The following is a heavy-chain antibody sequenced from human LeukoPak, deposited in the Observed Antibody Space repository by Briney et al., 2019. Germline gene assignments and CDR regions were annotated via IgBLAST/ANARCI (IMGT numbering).Heavy chain of an antibody. V-gene: IGHV1-2*02. J-gene: IGHJ4*02. D-gene: IGHD4-23*01. CDR3: ARDLYGGNVDY. CDR1: GYTFTGYY. CDR2: INPNSGGT. Sequence: ASVKVSCKASGYTFTGYYMHWVRQAPGQGLEWMGWINPNSGGTNYAQKFQGRVTITADESTSTAYMELSSLRSEDTAVYYCARDLYGGNVDYWGQGTLVTVSS.